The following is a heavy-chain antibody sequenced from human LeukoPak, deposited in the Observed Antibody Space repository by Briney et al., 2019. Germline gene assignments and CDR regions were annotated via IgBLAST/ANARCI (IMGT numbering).Heavy chain of an antibody. CDR2: ISERSSNI. D-gene: IGHD6-13*01. CDR1: GFTFSSYS. V-gene: IGHV3-48*01. J-gene: IGHJ4*02. Sequence: GGSLTLSCAASGFTFSSYSMNWVRQAPGKGLEWVSFISERSSNIYYADSVKGRFTISRDNPKNSVYLQMNSLRAEDTAVYYCARDVLAATGPFWGQGTLVTVSS. CDR3: ARDVLAATGPF.